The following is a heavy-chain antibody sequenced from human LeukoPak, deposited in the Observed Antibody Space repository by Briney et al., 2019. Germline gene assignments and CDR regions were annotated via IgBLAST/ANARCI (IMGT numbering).Heavy chain of an antibody. CDR2: ISYDGSNK. V-gene: IGHV3-30*04. CDR3: AGIAVGFDY. J-gene: IGHJ4*02. Sequence: GGSLRLSCAASGFTFSSYAMHWVRQAPGKGLEWVAVISYDGSNKYYADSVKGRFTISRDNSKNTLYLQMNSLRAEDTAVYYCAGIAVGFDYWGQGTLVTVSS. D-gene: IGHD6-19*01. CDR1: GFTFSSYA.